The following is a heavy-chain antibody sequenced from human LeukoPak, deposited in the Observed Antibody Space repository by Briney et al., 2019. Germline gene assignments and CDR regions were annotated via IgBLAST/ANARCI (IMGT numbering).Heavy chain of an antibody. CDR1: GFTFSSYG. D-gene: IGHD6-13*01. CDR2: ISYDGSNK. V-gene: IGHV3-30*18. CDR3: AKDNSQLATCYYYGMDV. Sequence: PGGSLRLSCAASGFTFSSYGMHWVRQAPGKGLEWVAVISYDGSNKYYADSVKGRFTISRDNSKNTLYLQMNSLRAEDTAVYYCAKDNSQLATCYYYGMDVWGQGTTVTVSS. J-gene: IGHJ6*02.